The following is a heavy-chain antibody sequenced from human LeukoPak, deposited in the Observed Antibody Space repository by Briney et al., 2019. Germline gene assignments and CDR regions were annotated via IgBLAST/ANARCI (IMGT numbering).Heavy chain of an antibody. J-gene: IGHJ6*03. V-gene: IGHV4-4*09. D-gene: IGHD3-9*01. Sequence: SETLSLTCTVSGGSISSYYWSWIRQPPGKGLEWIGYIYTSGSTNYNPSLKSRVTISVDTSKNQFSLKLSSVTAADTAVYYCARLVAAYDILTGYYYMDVWGKGTTVTVSS. CDR3: ARLVAAYDILTGYYYMDV. CDR2: IYTSGST. CDR1: GGSISSYY.